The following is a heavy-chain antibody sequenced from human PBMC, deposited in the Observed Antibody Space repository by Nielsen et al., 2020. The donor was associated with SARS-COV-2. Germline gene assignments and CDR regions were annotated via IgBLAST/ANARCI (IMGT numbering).Heavy chain of an antibody. V-gene: IGHV4-39*01. J-gene: IGHJ5*02. Sequence: SETLSLTCTVSGGSISSSSYYWGWIRQPPGKGLEWIGSIYYSGSTYYNPSLKSPVTISVDTSKNQFSLKLSSVTAADTAVYYCARVEGYDFWSGYYNGWFDPWGQGTLVTVSS. CDR2: IYYSGST. CDR3: ARVEGYDFWSGYYNGWFDP. CDR1: GGSISSSSYY. D-gene: IGHD3-3*01.